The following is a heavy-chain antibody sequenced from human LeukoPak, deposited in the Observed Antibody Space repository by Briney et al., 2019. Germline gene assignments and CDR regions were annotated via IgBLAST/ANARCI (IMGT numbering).Heavy chain of an antibody. Sequence: PSETLSLICTVSGGSISSYYWSWIRQPPGKGLEWIGYISYTGSANYNPSLKSRVTISVDTSKNKFSLKLSSVTAADTAVYYCAGRVGDSAFDIWGPGTMVTVSP. CDR3: AGRVGDSAFDI. V-gene: IGHV4-59*08. CDR1: GGSISSYY. CDR2: ISYTGSA. D-gene: IGHD1-26*01. J-gene: IGHJ3*02.